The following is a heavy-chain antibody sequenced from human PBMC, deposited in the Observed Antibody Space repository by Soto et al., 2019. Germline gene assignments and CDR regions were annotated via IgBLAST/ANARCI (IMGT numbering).Heavy chain of an antibody. CDR1: GESFSENY. V-gene: IGHV4-34*02. Sequence: QVQIQQWGAGLLKPSETLSLACTVYGESFSENYWSWIRQPPGMGLEWIGEISHSGSTNYNPSLKSRVTISVDTSKNQFSLKLSSVTAAVTAMYYCARGHLPGGNTFYYDYWGQGTLVTVSS. J-gene: IGHJ4*02. CDR3: ARGHLPGGNTFYYDY. CDR2: ISHSGST. D-gene: IGHD2-15*01.